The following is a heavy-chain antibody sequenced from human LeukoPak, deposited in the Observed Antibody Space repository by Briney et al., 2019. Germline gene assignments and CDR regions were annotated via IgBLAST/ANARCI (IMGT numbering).Heavy chain of an antibody. D-gene: IGHD1-26*01. Sequence: GGSLRISCAASGFTVSSNYMSWVRQAPGKGLEWVSVIYSGGSTYYADSVKGRFTISRDNSKNTLYLQMNSLRAEDTAVYYCARGAWEAGNYFDYWGQGTLVTVSS. CDR3: ARGAWEAGNYFDY. CDR1: GFTVSSNY. CDR2: IYSGGST. V-gene: IGHV3-53*01. J-gene: IGHJ4*02.